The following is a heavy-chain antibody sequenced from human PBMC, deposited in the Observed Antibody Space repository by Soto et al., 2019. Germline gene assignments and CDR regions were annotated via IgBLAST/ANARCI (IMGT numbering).Heavy chain of an antibody. J-gene: IGHJ3*02. Sequence: EVQLLASGGDWVQPGGSLRLSCAASGFTFSSYAMNWVRQAPGEGLEWVSIISGRGSSTYYADSVKGRFTISRDNSKNSLYLQMNSLRAEDTAVYYCAKEGYDYIWGSYRGDAFDIWGQGTMVTVSS. D-gene: IGHD3-16*02. V-gene: IGHV3-23*01. CDR1: GFTFSSYA. CDR2: ISGRGSST. CDR3: AKEGYDYIWGSYRGDAFDI.